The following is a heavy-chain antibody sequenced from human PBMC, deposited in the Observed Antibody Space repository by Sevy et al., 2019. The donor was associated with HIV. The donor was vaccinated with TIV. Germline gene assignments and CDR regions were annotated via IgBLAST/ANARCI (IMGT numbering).Heavy chain of an antibody. CDR2: SNPSGGYT. V-gene: IGHV1-46*01. Sequence: ASVKVSCKASGYTLTSHYMHWVRQAPGQGLEWMGISNPSGGYTRYAQKFQGRVIMTRDTSTSTAYMELRSLRSDDTAVYYCASLAAASGLDYMDVWGKGTTVTVSS. D-gene: IGHD6-13*01. CDR3: ASLAAASGLDYMDV. CDR1: GYTLTSHY. J-gene: IGHJ6*03.